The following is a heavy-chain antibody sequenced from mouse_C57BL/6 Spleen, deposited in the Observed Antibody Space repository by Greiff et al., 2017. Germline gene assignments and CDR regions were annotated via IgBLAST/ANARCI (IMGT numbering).Heavy chain of an antibody. CDR2: INPSTGGT. J-gene: IGHJ2*01. CDR3: ARGSSGSLDY. D-gene: IGHD3-2*02. CDR1: GYSFTGYY. Sequence: VQLKESGPELVKPGASVKISCKASGYSFTGYYMNWVKQSPEKSLEWIGEINPSTGGTTYNQKFKAKATLTVDKSSSTAYMQLKSLTSEDSAVYYCARGSSGSLDYWGQGTTLTVSS. V-gene: IGHV1-42*01.